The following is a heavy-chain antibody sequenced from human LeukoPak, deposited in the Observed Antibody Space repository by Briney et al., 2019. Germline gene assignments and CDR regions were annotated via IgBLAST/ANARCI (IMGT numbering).Heavy chain of an antibody. J-gene: IGHJ2*01. CDR1: GGSISSGSYY. Sequence: SETLSLTCTVSGGSISSGSYYWSWIRQPAGKGLEWIGRIYTSGSTNYNPSLKSRVTISVDTSKNQFSLRLSSVTAADTAVYYCARSTIAVGRYWYFDLWGRGTLFTVSS. CDR3: ARSTIAVGRYWYFDL. D-gene: IGHD2-15*01. CDR2: IYTSGST. V-gene: IGHV4-61*02.